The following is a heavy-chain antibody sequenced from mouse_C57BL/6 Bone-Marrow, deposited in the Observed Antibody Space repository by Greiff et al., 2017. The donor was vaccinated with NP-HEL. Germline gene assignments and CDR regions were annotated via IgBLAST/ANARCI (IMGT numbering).Heavy chain of an antibody. D-gene: IGHD1-1*01. CDR2: INPNNGGT. CDR1: GYTFTDYN. CDR3: AKGELRSWFAY. V-gene: IGHV1-22*01. J-gene: IGHJ3*01. Sequence: EVQLQQSGPELVKPGASVKMSCKASGYTFTDYNMHWVKQSHGKSLEWIGYINPNNGGTSYNQKFKGKATLTVNKSSSTAYMELRSLTSEDSAVYYCAKGELRSWFAYWGQGTLVTVSA.